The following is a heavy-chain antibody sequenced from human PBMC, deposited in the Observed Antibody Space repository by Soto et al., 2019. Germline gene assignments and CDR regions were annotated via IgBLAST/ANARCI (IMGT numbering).Heavy chain of an antibody. D-gene: IGHD2-2*01. V-gene: IGHV1-18*04. CDR3: ARTYCSSARCYSDY. CDR1: SYTFTSHG. J-gene: IGHJ4*02. Sequence: QVQLVQYGAEVKKPGASVKVSCKTSSYTFTSHGINWVRQALGQGLEWMGWISAYNGNTNYAQKLQGRVTMTTDTPTSTAYMELRSLRSEDTAEYYCARTYCSSARCYSDYWGQGTLVTVSS. CDR2: ISAYNGNT.